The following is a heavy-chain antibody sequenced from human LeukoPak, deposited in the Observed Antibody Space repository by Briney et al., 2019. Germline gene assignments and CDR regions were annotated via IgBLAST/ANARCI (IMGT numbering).Heavy chain of an antibody. J-gene: IGHJ5*02. CDR2: ISYDGSNK. D-gene: IGHD3-22*01. CDR3: AKAGHNSGYYPNWFDP. V-gene: IGHV3-30*18. CDR1: GFTFSSYG. Sequence: GRSLRLSCAASGFTFSSYGMHWVRQAPGKGLEWVAVISYDGSNKYYADSVKGRFTISRDNSKNTLYLQMNSLRAEDTAVYYCAKAGHNSGYYPNWFDPWGQGTLVTVSS.